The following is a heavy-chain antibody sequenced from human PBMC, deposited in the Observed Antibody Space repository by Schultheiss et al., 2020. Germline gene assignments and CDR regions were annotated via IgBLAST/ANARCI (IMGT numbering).Heavy chain of an antibody. CDR3: AKGGGYGGSYDQH. V-gene: IGHV3-48*01. CDR1: GFIFSSYS. J-gene: IGHJ1*01. D-gene: IGHD1-26*01. CDR2: ISSSSGTI. Sequence: GGSLRLSCAASGFIFSSYSMTWVRQAPGKGLEWVSYISSSSGTIYYADSVKGRFTISRDNSKNTLYLQMNSLRAEDTAVYYCAKGGGYGGSYDQHWGQGTLVTVSS.